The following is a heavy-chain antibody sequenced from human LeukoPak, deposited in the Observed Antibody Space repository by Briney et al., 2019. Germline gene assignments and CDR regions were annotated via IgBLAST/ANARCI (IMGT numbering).Heavy chain of an antibody. CDR3: ARDSSEFRNLIPY. J-gene: IGHJ4*02. CDR1: GGTFSSYA. Sequence: GASVKVSCKASGGTFSSYAISWVRQAPGQGLEWMGGIIPIFGTANYAQKFQGRVTITADESTSTAYMELSSLRSEDTAVYCCARDSSEFRNLIPYWGQGTLVTVSS. V-gene: IGHV1-69*13. CDR2: IIPIFGTA. D-gene: IGHD1-14*01.